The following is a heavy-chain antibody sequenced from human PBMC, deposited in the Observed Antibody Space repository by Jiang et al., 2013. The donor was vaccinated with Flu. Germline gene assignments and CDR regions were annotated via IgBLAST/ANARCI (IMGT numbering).Heavy chain of an antibody. D-gene: IGHD5-18*01. CDR2: MFYSGTT. V-gene: IGHV4-39*01. J-gene: IGHJ4*02. Sequence: GSGLVKPSETLSLTCTVSGGSVSNNSYFWGWIRQPPGKGLEWIGSMFYSGTTYYNPSLKSRVTISVDTSKNQFSLNLNSVTAADAAVYYCARHLHSYGRPYYFDYWVQGTLVTVS. CDR3: ARHLHSYGRPYYFDY. CDR1: GGSVSNNSYF.